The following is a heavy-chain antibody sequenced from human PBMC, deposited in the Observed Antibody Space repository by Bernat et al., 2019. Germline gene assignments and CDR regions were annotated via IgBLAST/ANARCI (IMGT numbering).Heavy chain of an antibody. Sequence: EVQLLESGGGLVQPGGSLRLSCAASGFTFSSYAMSWVRQAPGKGLEWVSGISGSGGSTYYADSVNGRFTISRGNSKNTLYLQMNSMRAEDTAVYYCAKESAAASRCVDYWGQGTLVTVSS. CDR1: GFTFSSYA. J-gene: IGHJ4*02. D-gene: IGHD6-13*01. CDR2: ISGSGGST. CDR3: AKESAAASRCVDY. V-gene: IGHV3-23*01.